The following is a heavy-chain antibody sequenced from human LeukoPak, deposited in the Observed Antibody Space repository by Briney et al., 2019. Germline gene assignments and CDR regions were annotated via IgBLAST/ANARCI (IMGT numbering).Heavy chain of an antibody. D-gene: IGHD3-9*01. J-gene: IGHJ4*02. CDR1: GFTVSSNY. CDR3: TTDGITIFCPFDY. V-gene: IGHV3-15*01. CDR2: IKSKTDGGTT. Sequence: GGSLRLSCAASGFTVSSNYMSWVRQAPGKGLEWVGRIKSKTDGGTTDYAAPVKGRFTISRDDSKNTLYLQMNSLKTEDTAVYYCTTDGITIFCPFDYWGQETLVTVSS.